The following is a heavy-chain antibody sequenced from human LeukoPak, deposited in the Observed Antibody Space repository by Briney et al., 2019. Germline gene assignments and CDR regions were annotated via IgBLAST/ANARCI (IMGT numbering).Heavy chain of an antibody. D-gene: IGHD5/OR15-5a*01. CDR3: SRGSTMTGWNY. Sequence: GGSLRLSCAASGFTFSAYWMHWVRQAPGKGLVWVSRINSDGSTTNYADSVKGRFTISRDNAKNTLYLQMNSLGPEDTAVYYCSRGSTMTGWNYWGQGTLVTVSS. V-gene: IGHV3-74*01. CDR2: INSDGSTT. J-gene: IGHJ4*02. CDR1: GFTFSAYW.